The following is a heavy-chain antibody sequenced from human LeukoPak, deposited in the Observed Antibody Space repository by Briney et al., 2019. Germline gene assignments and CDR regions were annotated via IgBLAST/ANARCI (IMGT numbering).Heavy chain of an antibody. J-gene: IGHJ4*02. Sequence: SQTLSLTCTVSGGSISSGGYYWSWIRQHPGKGLKWIGYIYYSGSTYYNPSLKSRVTISVDTSKNQFSLKLSSVTAADTAVYYCARVSKEYQLLYGFGGVVDYWGQGTLVTVSS. V-gene: IGHV4-31*03. CDR2: IYYSGST. D-gene: IGHD2-2*02. CDR1: GGSISSGGYY. CDR3: ARVSKEYQLLYGFGGVVDY.